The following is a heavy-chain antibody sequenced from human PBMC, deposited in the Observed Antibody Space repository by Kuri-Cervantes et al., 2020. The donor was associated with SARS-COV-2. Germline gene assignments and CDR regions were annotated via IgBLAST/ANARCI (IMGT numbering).Heavy chain of an antibody. V-gene: IGHV1-46*01. CDR1: GGTFSSYA. CDR3: AREWFEGYYYGMDV. J-gene: IGHJ6*02. CDR2: ISPSGGST. D-gene: IGHD3-10*01. Sequence: ASVKVSCKASGGTFSSYAISWVRQAPGQGLEWMGIISPSGGSTSYAQKFQGRVTMTRDTSTSTVYMELSSLRSEDTAVYYCAREWFEGYYYGMDVWGQGTTVTVSS.